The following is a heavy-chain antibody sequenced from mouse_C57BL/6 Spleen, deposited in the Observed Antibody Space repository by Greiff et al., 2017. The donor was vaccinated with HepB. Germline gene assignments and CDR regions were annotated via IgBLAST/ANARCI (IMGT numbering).Heavy chain of an antibody. Sequence: EVQRVESGGGLVKPGGSLKLSCAASGFTFSSYAMSWVRQTPEKRLEWVATISDGGSYTYYPDNVKGRFTISRDNAKNNLYLQMSHLKSEDTAMYYCARDKPPFAYWGQGTLVTVSA. V-gene: IGHV5-4*01. D-gene: IGHD6-1*01. CDR1: GFTFSSYA. CDR3: ARDKPPFAY. CDR2: ISDGGSYT. J-gene: IGHJ3*01.